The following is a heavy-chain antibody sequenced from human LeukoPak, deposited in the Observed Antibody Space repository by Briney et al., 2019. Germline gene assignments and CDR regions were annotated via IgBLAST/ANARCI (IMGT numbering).Heavy chain of an antibody. CDR2: ISWNSGSI. Sequence: GGSLRLSCAASGFTFDDYAMHWVRQAPGKGLEWVSGISWNSGSIGYADSVKGRFTISRDNSKNTLYLQMNSLRAEDTAVYYCARDGDEGLWGQGTLVTVSS. CDR1: GFTFDDYA. V-gene: IGHV3-9*01. D-gene: IGHD3-10*01. J-gene: IGHJ4*02. CDR3: ARDGDEGL.